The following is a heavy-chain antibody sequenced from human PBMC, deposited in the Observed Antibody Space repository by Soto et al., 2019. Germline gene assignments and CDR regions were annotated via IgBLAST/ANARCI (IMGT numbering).Heavy chain of an antibody. CDR2: DNGGNDNT. D-gene: IGHD3-22*01. CDR3: ARDLGGSNYYDSSGYADAFEV. V-gene: IGHV1-3*01. Sequence: QVQLVQSGAEVKKPGASVKISCKASGYIFTSYAMHWVRQAPGQSLEWMGWDNGGNDNTKYSQKFQGRVTITRDTSASTAYMELSSLRSEDTAVYYCARDLGGSNYYDSSGYADAFEVWGQGTMVTVSS. CDR1: GYIFTSYA. J-gene: IGHJ3*01.